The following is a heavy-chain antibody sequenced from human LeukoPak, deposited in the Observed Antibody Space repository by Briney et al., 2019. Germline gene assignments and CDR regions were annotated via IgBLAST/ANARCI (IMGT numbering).Heavy chain of an antibody. Sequence: SETLSLTCTVSGGSISSYYWSWIRQPPGKGLEWIGEINHSGSTNYNPSLKSRVTISVDTSKNQFSLKLSSVTAADTAVYYCARSDYDFWSGYPFDYWGQGTLVTVSS. CDR2: INHSGST. V-gene: IGHV4-34*01. CDR1: GGSISSYY. D-gene: IGHD3-3*01. CDR3: ARSDYDFWSGYPFDY. J-gene: IGHJ4*02.